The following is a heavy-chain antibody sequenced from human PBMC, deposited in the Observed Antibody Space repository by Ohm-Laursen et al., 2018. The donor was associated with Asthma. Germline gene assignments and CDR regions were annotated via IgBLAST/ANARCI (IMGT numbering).Heavy chain of an antibody. CDR1: GYTFTSYA. Sequence: SVKVSCKASGYTFTSYAINWVRQATGQGLEWMGWMNPNSGNTDYERKFQGRVTMTRNTSISTAYLELSSLSSEDTAVYYCARLGYGGNSGFDYWGQGTLVTVSS. D-gene: IGHD4-23*01. J-gene: IGHJ4*02. CDR2: MNPNSGNT. V-gene: IGHV1-8*01. CDR3: ARLGYGGNSGFDY.